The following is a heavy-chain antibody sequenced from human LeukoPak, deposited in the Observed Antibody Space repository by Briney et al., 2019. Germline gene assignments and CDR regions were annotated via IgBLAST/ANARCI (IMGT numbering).Heavy chain of an antibody. V-gene: IGHV3-9*01. J-gene: IGHJ6*02. CDR2: ISGNSGTI. CDR3: AKEMVRGVIIIGRGMDV. CDR1: GFTFDDYA. D-gene: IGHD3-10*01. Sequence: PGGSLRLSCAASGFTFDDYAMHWVRQAPGKGLEWVSGISGNSGTIGYAGSVKGRFTISRDNNKNSLYLQMNSLRPEDTALYYCAKEMVRGVIIIGRGMDVWGQGTTVTVSS.